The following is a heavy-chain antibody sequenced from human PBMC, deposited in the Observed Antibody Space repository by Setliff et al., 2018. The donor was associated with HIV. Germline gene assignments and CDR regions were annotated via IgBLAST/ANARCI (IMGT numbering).Heavy chain of an antibody. J-gene: IGHJ4*02. D-gene: IGHD3-9*01. CDR3: ARVASLRYFDY. V-gene: IGHV3-21*01. CDR1: GFTFSSYS. CDR2: ISSSSYI. Sequence: GGSLRLSCAASGFTFSSYSMNWVRQAPGKGLEWVSSISSSSYIYYADSVKGRFTISRDNAKNSLYLQMNSLRAEDTAVYYCARVASLRYFDYWGQGTLVTVSS.